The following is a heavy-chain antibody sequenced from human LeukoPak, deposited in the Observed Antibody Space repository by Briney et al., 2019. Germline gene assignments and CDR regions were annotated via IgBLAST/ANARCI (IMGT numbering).Heavy chain of an antibody. J-gene: IGHJ6*03. CDR3: ARASVGPSYCGGDCYTQGFYYYYYMDV. V-gene: IGHV3-53*01. D-gene: IGHD2-21*02. CDR2: IYSGGST. Sequence: GGSLRLSCAASGFTVSSNYMSWVRQAPGEGQEWASVIYSGGSTYYADSVKGRFTISRANSKNALYLQMNSLRAEDTAVYYCARASVGPSYCGGDCYTQGFYYYYYMDVWGKGTTVTVSS. CDR1: GFTVSSNY.